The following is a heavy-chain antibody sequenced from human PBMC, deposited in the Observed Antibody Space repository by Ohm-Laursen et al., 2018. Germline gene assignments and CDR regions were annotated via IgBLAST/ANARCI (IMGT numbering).Heavy chain of an antibody. CDR1: GFTFSSYW. CDR3: ARDRGLQVYYYYAMDV. D-gene: IGHD5-24*01. V-gene: IGHV3-7*01. Sequence: SLRLSCTASGFTFSSYWMSWVRQAPGKGLEWVANIKQDGGQQYYVDSVKGRFTISRDNAKNSLYLQMSSLRAEDTAVYYCARDRGLQVYYYYAMDVWGQGTTVTVSS. J-gene: IGHJ6*02. CDR2: IKQDGGQQ.